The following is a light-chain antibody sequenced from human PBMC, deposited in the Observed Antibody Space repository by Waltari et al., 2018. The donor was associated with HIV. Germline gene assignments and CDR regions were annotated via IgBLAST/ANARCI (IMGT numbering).Light chain of an antibody. Sequence: QSALTQPASVSGSLGQSINISCSGLSSDLGHSHFVSWYQQHPDTVPRVIIYDVNNRPSGVSSRFSGSKSGATASLTVSGLQADDEADYYCASYTGSKTPYVAFGEGTKLTVL. CDR1: SSDLGHSHF. J-gene: IGLJ2*01. CDR3: ASYTGSKTPYVA. V-gene: IGLV2-14*03. CDR2: DVN.